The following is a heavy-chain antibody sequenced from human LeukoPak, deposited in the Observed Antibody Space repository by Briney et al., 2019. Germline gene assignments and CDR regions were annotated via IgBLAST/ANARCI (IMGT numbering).Heavy chain of an antibody. CDR2: IVVGSGNT. D-gene: IGHD2-21*02. CDR3: ARDRQPLLEDDAFDI. Sequence: VASVKVSCKASGFTFTSSAVQWVRQARGQRLEWIGWIVVGSGNTNYAQKFQEGVTITRDMSTSTAYMELNSLRAEDTAVYYCARDRQPLLEDDAFDIWGQGTMVTVSS. J-gene: IGHJ3*02. V-gene: IGHV1-58*01. CDR1: GFTFTSSA.